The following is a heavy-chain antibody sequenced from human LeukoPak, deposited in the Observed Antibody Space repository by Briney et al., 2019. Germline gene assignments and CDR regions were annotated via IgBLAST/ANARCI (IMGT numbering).Heavy chain of an antibody. CDR1: GYTFTSYD. CDR3: ARRYCSGGSCYGRQRGYWFDP. J-gene: IGHJ5*02. CDR2: MNPNSGNT. D-gene: IGHD2-15*01. Sequence: ASVKVSCKASGYTFTSYDINWVRQATGQGLEWMGWMNPNSGNTGYAQKFQGRVTMTRNTSISTAYMELSSLRSEDTAVYYCARRYCSGGSCYGRQRGYWFDPWGQGTLVTLSS. V-gene: IGHV1-8*01.